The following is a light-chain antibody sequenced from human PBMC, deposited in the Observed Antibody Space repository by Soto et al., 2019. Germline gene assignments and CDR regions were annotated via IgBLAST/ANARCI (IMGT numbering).Light chain of an antibody. CDR3: QQSYSTPVT. CDR1: QSISSY. V-gene: IGKV1-39*01. CDR2: AAS. J-gene: IGKJ1*01. Sequence: DIQMTQSPSSLSASVGDRVTITCRASQSISSYLNWYQQKPGKAPKLLIYAASSLQSGVPSRFSGSGSGTALTLTISSLQPEDFATYYCQQSYSTPVTFGQGTKVEIK.